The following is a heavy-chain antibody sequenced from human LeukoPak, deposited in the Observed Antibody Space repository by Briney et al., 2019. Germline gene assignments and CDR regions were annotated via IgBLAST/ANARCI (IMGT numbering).Heavy chain of an antibody. CDR2: IYYSGST. J-gene: IGHJ2*01. Sequence: SETLSLTCTVSGGSIRSSSYYWGWIRQPPGKGLEWIGSIYYSGSTYYNPSLKSRVTISVDTSKNQFSLKLSSVTAADTAVYYCARVFSDIVVVVAAMPFSYFDLWGRGTLVTVSS. CDR3: ARVFSDIVVVVAAMPFSYFDL. D-gene: IGHD2-15*01. V-gene: IGHV4-39*07. CDR1: GGSIRSSSYY.